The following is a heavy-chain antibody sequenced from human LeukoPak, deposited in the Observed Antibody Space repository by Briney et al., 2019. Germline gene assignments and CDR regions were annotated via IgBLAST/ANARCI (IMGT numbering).Heavy chain of an antibody. CDR3: ARAPTVTTEIDY. CDR1: GFTFSSYS. D-gene: IGHD4-17*01. V-gene: IGHV3-21*01. J-gene: IGHJ4*02. Sequence: GGSLRLSCAASGFTFSSYSMNWVRQAPGKGLEWVSSISSSSSYIYYADSVKGRFTISRDNAKNSLYLQMNSLRAEDTAVYYCARAPTVTTEIDYWGQGTLVTASS. CDR2: ISSSSSYI.